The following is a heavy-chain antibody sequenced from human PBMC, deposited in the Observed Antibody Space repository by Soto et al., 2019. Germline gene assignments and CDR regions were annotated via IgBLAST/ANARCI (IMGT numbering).Heavy chain of an antibody. V-gene: IGHV1-18*04. CDR3: ARAAKWVTASMGGY. Sequence: QVQLVQSGAEVKKPGASVKVSCKASGYTFTTYGISWVRQAPGQGLEWMGWINPYNVNTNYAQNLQGRVTMTTDTSTSTAYMELRNLRSDDTAVYYCARAAKWVTASMGGYWGQGTLVTVYS. D-gene: IGHD2-21*02. CDR1: GYTFTTYG. CDR2: INPYNVNT. J-gene: IGHJ4*02.